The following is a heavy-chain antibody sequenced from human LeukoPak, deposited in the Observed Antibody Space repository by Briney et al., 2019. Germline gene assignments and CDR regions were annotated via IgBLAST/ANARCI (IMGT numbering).Heavy chain of an antibody. D-gene: IGHD6-6*01. CDR1: GGSISSYY. V-gene: IGHV4-4*07. J-gene: IGHJ5*02. CDR2: VYSSGIT. Sequence: SETLSLTCTVSGGSISSYYWSWIRQPAGKGLEWIGRVYSSGITDYNPSLKSRVTISVDTSKNQFSLKLSSVTAADTAVYYCARDLGSSGWFDPWGQGTLVTVSS. CDR3: ARDLGSSGWFDP.